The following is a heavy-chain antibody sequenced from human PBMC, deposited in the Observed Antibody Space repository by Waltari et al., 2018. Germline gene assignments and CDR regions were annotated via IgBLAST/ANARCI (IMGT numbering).Heavy chain of an antibody. CDR2: INAGNGNT. CDR3: ARRYFDWLLGTAFDI. CDR1: GYTFTSYA. D-gene: IGHD3-9*01. Sequence: QVQLVQSGAEVTKPGASVKVSCKASGYTFTSYAMHWVRQAPGQRLEWMGWINAGNGNTKYSQKFQGRVTITRDTSASTAYMELSSLRSEDTAVYYCARRYFDWLLGTAFDIWGQGTMVTVSS. V-gene: IGHV1-3*01. J-gene: IGHJ3*02.